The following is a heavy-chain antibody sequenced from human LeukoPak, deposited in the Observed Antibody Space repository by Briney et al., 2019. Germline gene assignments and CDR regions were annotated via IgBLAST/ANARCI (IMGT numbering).Heavy chain of an antibody. V-gene: IGHV4-59*01. CDR2: IYYSGST. Sequence: SETLSLTRTVSSGSISSYYWSWIRQAPGKGLEWIGYIYYSGSTNYNPSLKTRVTISVDTSKNQFSLKLTSVTAADTAVYYCARMDRSGWYYFGYWGQGTLVTVSS. CDR3: ARMDRSGWYYFGY. D-gene: IGHD6-19*01. CDR1: SGSISSYY. J-gene: IGHJ4*02.